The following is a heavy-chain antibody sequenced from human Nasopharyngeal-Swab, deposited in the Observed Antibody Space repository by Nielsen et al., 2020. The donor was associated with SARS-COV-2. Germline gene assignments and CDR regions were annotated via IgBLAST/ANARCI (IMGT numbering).Heavy chain of an antibody. V-gene: IGHV3-15*01. CDR1: GFTFSNAW. CDR3: AKDPTVLTGYSHNWFDP. J-gene: IGHJ5*02. CDR2: IKSKADGGTT. D-gene: IGHD3-9*01. Sequence: GESLKISCAASGFTFSNAWMTWVRQAPGKGLEWVGRIKSKADGGTTDYAAPVKGRFTISRDDSKDTLCLQMNSLRAEDTAVYYCAKDPTVLTGYSHNWFDPWGQGTLVTVSS.